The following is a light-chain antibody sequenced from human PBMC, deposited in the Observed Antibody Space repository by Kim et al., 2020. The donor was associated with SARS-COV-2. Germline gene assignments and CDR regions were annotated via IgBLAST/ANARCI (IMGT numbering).Light chain of an antibody. CDR3: QQYDNLRIT. CDR1: QDISNY. J-gene: IGKJ5*01. CDR2: DAS. V-gene: IGKV1-33*01. Sequence: DIQMTQSPSSLSASVGDRVTITCQASQDISNYLNWYQQKPGKAPKLLSYDASNLETGVPSRFSGSGSGTDFTFTISSLQPEDIATYYCQQYDNLRITVGQGTRLEIK.